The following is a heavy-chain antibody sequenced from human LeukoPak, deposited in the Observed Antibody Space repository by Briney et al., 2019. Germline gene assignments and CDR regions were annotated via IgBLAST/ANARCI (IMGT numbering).Heavy chain of an antibody. D-gene: IGHD6-19*01. CDR2: IRYDGSNK. V-gene: IGHV3-30*02. CDR1: GFTFSSYG. CDR3: AKDLAAVAGLDFDY. J-gene: IGHJ4*02. Sequence: GGSLRLSCAASGFTFSSYGMHWVRQAPGKGLEWVAFIRYDGSNKYYADSVKGRFTISRDNSKNTLYLQMNSLRAEDTAVYYCAKDLAAVAGLDFDYWGQGTLVTVSS.